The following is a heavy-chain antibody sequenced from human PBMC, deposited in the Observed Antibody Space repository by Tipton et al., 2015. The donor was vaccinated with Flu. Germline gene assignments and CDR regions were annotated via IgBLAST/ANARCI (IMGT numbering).Heavy chain of an antibody. Sequence: TLSLTCAVYGGSFSGYYWSWIRQPPGKGLEWIGEINHSGSTNYNPSLKSRVTISVDTSKNQFSLKLSSVTAADTAVYYCARLYYDFWSGYYRDYWGQGTLVTVSS. V-gene: IGHV4-34*01. J-gene: IGHJ4*02. CDR2: INHSGST. CDR3: ARLYYDFWSGYYRDY. D-gene: IGHD3-3*01. CDR1: GGSFSGYY.